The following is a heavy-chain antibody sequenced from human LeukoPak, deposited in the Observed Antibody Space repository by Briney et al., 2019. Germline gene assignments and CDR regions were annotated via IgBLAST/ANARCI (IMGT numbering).Heavy chain of an antibody. J-gene: IGHJ4*02. Sequence: GASVKVSCKASGYTFTSYGISWVRQAPGQGLEWMGWISAYNGNTNYAQKLQGRVTMTTDTSTSTAYMELRSLRSDDTAVYYCARVNRQLVSSSYFDYWGQGTLVTVSS. CDR1: GYTFTSYG. CDR3: ARVNRQLVSSSYFDY. D-gene: IGHD6-6*01. V-gene: IGHV1-18*01. CDR2: ISAYNGNT.